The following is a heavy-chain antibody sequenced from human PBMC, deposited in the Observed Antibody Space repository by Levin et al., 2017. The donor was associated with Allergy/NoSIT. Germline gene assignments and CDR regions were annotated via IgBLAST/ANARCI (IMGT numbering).Heavy chain of an antibody. CDR2: IYPGDSDT. CDR1: GYSFTSYW. V-gene: IGHV5-51*01. Sequence: GESLKISCKGSGYSFTSYWIGWVRQMPGKGLEWMGIIYPGDSDTRYSPSFQGQVTISADKSISTAYLQWSSLKASDTAMYYCARHSNGVRGAVDNWFDPWGQGTPVTVSS. CDR3: ARHSNGVRGAVDNWFDP. J-gene: IGHJ5*02. D-gene: IGHD2-8*01.